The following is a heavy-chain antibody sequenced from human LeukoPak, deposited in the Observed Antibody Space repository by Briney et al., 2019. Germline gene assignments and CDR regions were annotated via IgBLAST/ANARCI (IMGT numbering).Heavy chain of an antibody. J-gene: IGHJ2*01. V-gene: IGHV4-59*13. CDR1: GGSISRYY. CDR3: ARVYYSSSYDYWYFDL. CDR2: KDYSGST. D-gene: IGHD6-13*01. Sequence: SETLSHTCTVSGGSISRYYWSWIRQPPGKGLEWIGYKDYSGSTNYNRSLKSRVTISVDTSKNQFSLKLSSVTAADTAVYYCARVYYSSSYDYWYFDLWGRGTLVTVSS.